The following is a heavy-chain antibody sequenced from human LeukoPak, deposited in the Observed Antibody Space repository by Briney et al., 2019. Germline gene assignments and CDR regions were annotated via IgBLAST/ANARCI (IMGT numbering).Heavy chain of an antibody. CDR3: AVNYYDSSGYYWFDY. CDR2: IYPGDSDT. J-gene: IGHJ4*02. Sequence: GESLKISCKGSGYSFSNYWIGWVRQMPGKGLEWMGIIYPGDSDTRYSPSFQGQVTISADKSISTAYLQWSSLKASDTAMYYCAVNYYDSSGYYWFDYWGQGTLVTVSS. CDR1: GYSFSNYW. D-gene: IGHD3-22*01. V-gene: IGHV5-51*01.